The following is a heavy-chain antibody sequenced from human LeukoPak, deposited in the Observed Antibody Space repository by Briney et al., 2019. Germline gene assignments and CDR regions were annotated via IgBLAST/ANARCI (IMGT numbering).Heavy chain of an antibody. CDR1: GGSVSSGSYY. D-gene: IGHD3-22*01. CDR3: AGIPRQGYYYDSSGYSHDAFDI. CDR2: SGST. V-gene: IGHV4-61*01. J-gene: IGHJ3*02. Sequence: PSETLPLTCTVSGGSVSSGSYYWSWIRQPPGKGLEWIGYSGSTNYNPSLKSRVTISVDTSKNQFSLKLSSVTAADTAVYYCAGIPRQGYYYDSSGYSHDAFDIWGQGTMVTVSS.